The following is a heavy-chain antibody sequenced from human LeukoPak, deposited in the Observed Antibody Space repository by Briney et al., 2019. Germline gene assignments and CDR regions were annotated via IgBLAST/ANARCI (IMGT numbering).Heavy chain of an antibody. D-gene: IGHD3-22*01. V-gene: IGHV4-38-2*01. CDR1: GYSISSGYY. CDR2: IYHSGTT. Sequence: SETPSLTCAVSGYSISSGYYWGWIRQPPGKGLDWIGSIYHSGTTYYNPSLKSRVTISVDTSKNQFSLKLSSVTAADTAVYYCARHLTYYYDSSGYYYFDYWGQGTLVTVSS. CDR3: ARHLTYYYDSSGYYYFDY. J-gene: IGHJ4*02.